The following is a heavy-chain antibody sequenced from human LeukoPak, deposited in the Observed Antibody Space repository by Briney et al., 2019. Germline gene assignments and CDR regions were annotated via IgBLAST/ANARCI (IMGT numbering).Heavy chain of an antibody. J-gene: IGHJ4*02. Sequence: SETLSLTCAVYGGSFSGYYWSWIRQPAGKGLEWIGRIYTSGSTNYNPSLKSRITISVDTSKNQFSLKLSSVTAADTAVYYCARNSCPSGSCYDNRGYFDYWGQGTLVTVSS. V-gene: IGHV4-59*10. D-gene: IGHD2-15*01. CDR3: ARNSCPSGSCYDNRGYFDY. CDR1: GGSFSGYY. CDR2: IYTSGST.